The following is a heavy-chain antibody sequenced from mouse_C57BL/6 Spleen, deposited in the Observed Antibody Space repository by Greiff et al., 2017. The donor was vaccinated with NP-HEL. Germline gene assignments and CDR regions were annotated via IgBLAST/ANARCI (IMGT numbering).Heavy chain of an antibody. Sequence: EVQGVESGGGLVKPGGSLKLSCAASGFTFSDYGMHWVRQAPEKGLEWVAYISSGSSTIYYADTVKGRVTIARDNAKTPLFLHMTSLRSEDTAMYYCASDDGLFYWYFDVWGTGTTVTVSS. D-gene: IGHD2-3*01. CDR2: ISSGSSTI. CDR3: ASDDGLFYWYFDV. V-gene: IGHV5-17*01. CDR1: GFTFSDYG. J-gene: IGHJ1*03.